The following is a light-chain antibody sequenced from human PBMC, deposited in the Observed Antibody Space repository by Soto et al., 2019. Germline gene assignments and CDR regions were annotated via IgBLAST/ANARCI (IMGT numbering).Light chain of an antibody. J-gene: IGKJ2*01. CDR3: QQSFSTPYT. Sequence: DIQMTQSPSSLSASVGDSVTIPCRASQRIHKYLNWYQQRSGRAPRLLIHTASSLHSGVPSRFSGSGSGSDFTRTIISLQPEDFATYCCQQSFSTPYTFGHGTKLEI. V-gene: IGKV1-39*01. CDR1: QRIHKY. CDR2: TAS.